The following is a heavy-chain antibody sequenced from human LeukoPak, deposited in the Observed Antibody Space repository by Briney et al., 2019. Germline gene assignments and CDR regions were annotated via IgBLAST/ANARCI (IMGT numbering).Heavy chain of an antibody. D-gene: IGHD3-3*02. CDR2: IYPGESDT. V-gene: IGHV5-51*01. Sequence: GEALKISRKGSGYSFTSYWIGWVRQVPGKGLEGIGIIYPGESDTRYSPSFQGQLTISPDQHIRTAYLQWSSLKASDPAMYYCARRSHFWSGTLYPPDYWRQGTLLTLSS. J-gene: IGHJ4*02. CDR1: GYSFTSYW. CDR3: ARRSHFWSGTLYPPDY.